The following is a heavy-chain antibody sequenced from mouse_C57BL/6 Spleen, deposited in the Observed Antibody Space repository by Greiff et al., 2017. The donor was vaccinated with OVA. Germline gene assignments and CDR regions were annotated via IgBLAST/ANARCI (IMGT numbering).Heavy chain of an antibody. Sequence: VQLQQSGPELVKPGASVKISCKASGYAFSSFWMNWVKQRPGKGIEWIGRIYPGDGDTNYNGKFKGKATLTADKASSTAYMQLSSLTSEDSAVYFCARADYGNYVGYAMDYWGQGTSVTVSS. CDR2: IYPGDGDT. D-gene: IGHD2-1*01. CDR1: GYAFSSFW. J-gene: IGHJ4*01. V-gene: IGHV1-82*01. CDR3: ARADYGNYVGYAMDY.